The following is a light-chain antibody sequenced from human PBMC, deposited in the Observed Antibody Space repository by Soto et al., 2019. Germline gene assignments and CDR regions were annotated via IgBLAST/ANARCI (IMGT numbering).Light chain of an antibody. CDR1: QIVSSLY. Sequence: EIVLTQSPGSLSLSPGERATLSCRTSQIVSSLYLAWYQQKPGQPLRLLIYGASSRATGIPDRFSASVSGTDLTLSINRLEPEDFAVYYCQQYGGSTRTFGQGTKVEIK. J-gene: IGKJ1*01. CDR2: GAS. CDR3: QQYGGSTRT. V-gene: IGKV3-20*01.